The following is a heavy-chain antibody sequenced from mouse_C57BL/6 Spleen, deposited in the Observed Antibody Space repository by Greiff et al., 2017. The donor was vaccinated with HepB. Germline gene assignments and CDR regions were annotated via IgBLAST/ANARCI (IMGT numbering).Heavy chain of an antibody. Sequence: QVQLKQPGAELVRPGSSVKLSCKASGYTFTSYWMHWVKQRPIQGLEWIGNIDPSDSETHYNQKFKDKATLTVDKSSSTAYMQLSSLTSEDSAVYYCARQRRDGYFDYWGQGTTLTVSS. CDR3: ARQRRDGYFDY. V-gene: IGHV1-52*01. CDR1: GYTFTSYW. CDR2: IDPSDSET. D-gene: IGHD2-3*01. J-gene: IGHJ2*01.